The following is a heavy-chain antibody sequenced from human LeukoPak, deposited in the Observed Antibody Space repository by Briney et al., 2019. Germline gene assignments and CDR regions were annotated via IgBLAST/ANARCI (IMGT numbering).Heavy chain of an antibody. V-gene: IGHV3-21*01. J-gene: IGHJ6*02. Sequence: GGSLRLFCAASGFTFSSYSMNWVRQAPGKGLEWVSSISSSSSYIYYADSVKGRFTISRDNAKNSLYLQMNSLRAEDTAVYYCARGGIAAAVYYYGMDVWGQGTTVTVSS. CDR3: ARGGIAAAVYYYGMDV. CDR1: GFTFSSYS. D-gene: IGHD6-13*01. CDR2: ISSSSSYI.